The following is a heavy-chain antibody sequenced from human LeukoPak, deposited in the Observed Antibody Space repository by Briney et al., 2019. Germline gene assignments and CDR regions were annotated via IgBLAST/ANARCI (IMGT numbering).Heavy chain of an antibody. CDR3: ARDRWELAFDY. J-gene: IGHJ4*02. CDR1: GFTFSSYS. D-gene: IGHD1-26*01. V-gene: IGHV3-21*01. Sequence: GGSLRLSCAASGFTFSSYSMNWVRQAPGKGLEWVSSIRSSSSYIYYADSVKGRFTISRDNAKTSLYLQMNRLRAEDTAVYYCARDRWELAFDYWGQGTLVTVSS. CDR2: IRSSSSYI.